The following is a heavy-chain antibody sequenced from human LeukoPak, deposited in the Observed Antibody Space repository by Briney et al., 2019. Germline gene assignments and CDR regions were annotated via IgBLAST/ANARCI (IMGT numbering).Heavy chain of an antibody. Sequence: GGSLRLSCAASGFTFSSYAMSWVRQAPGKGLEWASAISGSGGSTYYADSVKGRFTISRDNSKNTLYLQMNSLRAEDTAVYYCAKSSGYSSGWYGTFDYWGQGTLVTVSS. CDR1: GFTFSSYA. CDR3: AKSSGYSSGWYGTFDY. J-gene: IGHJ4*02. CDR2: ISGSGGST. V-gene: IGHV3-23*01. D-gene: IGHD6-19*01.